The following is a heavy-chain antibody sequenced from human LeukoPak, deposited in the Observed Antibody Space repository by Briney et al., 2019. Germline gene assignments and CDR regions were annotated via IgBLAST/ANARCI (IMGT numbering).Heavy chain of an antibody. CDR1: GFTFRTSS. CDR2: INSGSDTI. CDR3: ARDSAPITMVVEVPAGFDY. J-gene: IGHJ4*02. Sequence: GGSLRHSCEASGFTFRTSSMNWVRQAPGRGLEWVSYINSGSDTIYYADSVKGRFTISRDNAKNSLYLQMNSLRDDDTAMYYCARDSAPITMVVEVPAGFDYWGPGTQVTVSS. D-gene: IGHD3-22*01. V-gene: IGHV3-48*02.